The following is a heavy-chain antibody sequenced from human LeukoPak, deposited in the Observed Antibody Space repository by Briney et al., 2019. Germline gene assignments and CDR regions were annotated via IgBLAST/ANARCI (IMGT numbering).Heavy chain of an antibody. CDR3: AKEKQWLVWNDAFDI. D-gene: IGHD6-19*01. J-gene: IGHJ3*02. CDR1: GFTFSSYS. Sequence: GGSLRLSCAASGFTFSSYSMNWVRQAPGKGLEWVSSISSSSSYIYYADSVKGRFTISRDNSKNTLYLQMNSLRAEDTAVYYCAKEKQWLVWNDAFDIWGQGTMVTVSS. CDR2: ISSSSSYI. V-gene: IGHV3-21*04.